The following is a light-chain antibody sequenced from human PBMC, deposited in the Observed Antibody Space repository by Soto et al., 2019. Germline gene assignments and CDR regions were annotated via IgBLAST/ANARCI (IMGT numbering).Light chain of an antibody. J-gene: IGKJ1*01. CDR2: GAS. Sequence: EIVLTQSPGTLSLSPGERATLTCRASQSVSSRYLGWYQQKLGQATRLLIYGASSRASGLPDRFSGSGSGTDFTLTISRLEPEDFAVYYCQQYGSSPQTFGQGTKVEIK. V-gene: IGKV3-20*01. CDR3: QQYGSSPQT. CDR1: QSVSSRY.